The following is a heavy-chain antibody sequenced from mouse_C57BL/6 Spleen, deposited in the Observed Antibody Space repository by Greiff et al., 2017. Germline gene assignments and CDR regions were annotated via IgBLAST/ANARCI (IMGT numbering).Heavy chain of an antibody. CDR1: GYAFSSYW. CDR3: ARESYCYDDFDY. V-gene: IGHV1-80*01. Sequence: QVQLQQSGAELVKPGASVKISCKASGYAFSSYWMNWVKQRPGKGLEWIGQIYPGDGDTNYNGKFKGKATLTADKSSSTAYMQLSSLTSEDSAVYFCARESYCYDDFDYWGQGTTLTVSS. D-gene: IGHD2-12*01. CDR2: IYPGDGDT. J-gene: IGHJ2*01.